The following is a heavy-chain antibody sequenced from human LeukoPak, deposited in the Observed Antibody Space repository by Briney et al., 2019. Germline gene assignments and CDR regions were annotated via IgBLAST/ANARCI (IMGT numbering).Heavy chain of an antibody. J-gene: IGHJ6*03. CDR3: ARDRPAKDIVVVPAAMDYMDV. D-gene: IGHD2-2*01. CDR1: GYSITSGYY. Sequence: PSETLSLTCAVSGYSITSGYYWGWIRQPPGKGLERIGSIYHSGSTYYNPSLKSRVTISVDTSKNQSSLKLSSVTAADTAVYYCARDRPAKDIVVVPAAMDYMDVWGKGTTVTVSS. CDR2: IYHSGST. V-gene: IGHV4-38-2*02.